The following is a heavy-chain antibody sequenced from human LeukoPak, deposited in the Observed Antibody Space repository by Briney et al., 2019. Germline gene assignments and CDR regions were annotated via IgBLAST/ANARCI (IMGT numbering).Heavy chain of an antibody. D-gene: IGHD3-22*01. V-gene: IGHV1-46*01. J-gene: IGHJ4*02. CDR3: ARAAGSGYYFHFDY. Sequence: ASVTVSCKASGYTFTSYYMHWVRQAPAQGLEWKGIINTSGGSTSYAQKFQGRVTMTRDMSTSTVYMELSSLRSEDTAVYYCARAAGSGYYFHFDYWDQGTLVTVSP. CDR1: GYTFTSYY. CDR2: INTSGGST.